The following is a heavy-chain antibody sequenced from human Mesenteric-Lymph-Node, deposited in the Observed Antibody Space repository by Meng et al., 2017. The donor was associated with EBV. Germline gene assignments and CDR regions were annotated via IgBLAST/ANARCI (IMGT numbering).Heavy chain of an antibody. Sequence: QGQRADARPDLVKSSGTLSLTSADSGGSSISDNWCTWIRQPPGKGLEWIGEVFHRGSTSYNPSLKSRVTISVDTSQNQFSLKLSSVTATDTAVYYCARGKTVGRSPWFDPWGQGTLVTVSS. CDR2: VFHRGST. V-gene: IGHV4-4*02. J-gene: IGHJ5*02. CDR1: GGSSISDNW. CDR3: ARGKTVGRSPWFDP. D-gene: IGHD4-11*01.